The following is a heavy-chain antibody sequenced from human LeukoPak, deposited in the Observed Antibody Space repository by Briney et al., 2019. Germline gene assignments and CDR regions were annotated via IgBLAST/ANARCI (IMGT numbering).Heavy chain of an antibody. CDR3: ARGYSGSYYFDY. CDR1: GYSFTSYW. Sequence: GESPKISCKGSGYSFTSYWIGWVRQMPGKGLEWMGIIYPSDSDTKYSPSFQGQVTISVDKSISTAYLQWSSLRASDTAIYYCARGYSGSYYFDYWGQGTLVTVSS. CDR2: IYPSDSDT. V-gene: IGHV5-51*01. D-gene: IGHD1-26*01. J-gene: IGHJ4*02.